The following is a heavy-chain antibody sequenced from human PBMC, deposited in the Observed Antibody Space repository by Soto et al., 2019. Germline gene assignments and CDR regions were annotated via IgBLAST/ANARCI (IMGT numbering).Heavy chain of an antibody. CDR2: ISYDGSNK. D-gene: IGHD6-13*01. Sequence: GGSLRLSCAASGFTFSSYAMHWVRQAPGKGLEWVAVISYDGSNKYYADSVKGRFTISRDNSKNTLYLQMNSLRAEDTAVYYCARDLDAEYSSSWYVWGQGTLVTVSS. V-gene: IGHV3-30-3*01. J-gene: IGHJ4*02. CDR1: GFTFSSYA. CDR3: ARDLDAEYSSSWYV.